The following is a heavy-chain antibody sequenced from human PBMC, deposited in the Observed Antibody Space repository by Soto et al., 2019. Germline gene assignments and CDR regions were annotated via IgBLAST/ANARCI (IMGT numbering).Heavy chain of an antibody. Sequence: EVQLVDSGGGMVQPGGSLRLSCAASGFAVSSNYMNWVRQAPGKGLEWVSVIFSGGNTYYTDSVKGRFSISRDISKNTLSLQMNSLTAEDTAVYYCAKGYSSGFSFDYWGQGNLVTVSS. CDR3: AKGYSSGFSFDY. CDR2: IFSGGNT. D-gene: IGHD1-1*01. J-gene: IGHJ4*02. V-gene: IGHV3-66*01. CDR1: GFAVSSNY.